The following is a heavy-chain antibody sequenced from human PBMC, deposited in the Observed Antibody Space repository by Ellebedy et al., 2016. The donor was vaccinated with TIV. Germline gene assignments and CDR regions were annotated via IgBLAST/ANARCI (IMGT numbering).Heavy chain of an antibody. CDR1: GFTFSSYA. V-gene: IGHV3-23*01. D-gene: IGHD2-2*01. CDR2: ISGSGGST. CDR3: AKESLYCSSTSCYEGAFDI. J-gene: IGHJ3*02. Sequence: GESLKISCAASGFTFSSYAMSWVRQAPGKGLEWVSAISGSGGSTYYADSVKGRFTISRDNSKNTLYLQMNSLRAEDTAVYYCAKESLYCSSTSCYEGAFDIWGQGTMVTISS.